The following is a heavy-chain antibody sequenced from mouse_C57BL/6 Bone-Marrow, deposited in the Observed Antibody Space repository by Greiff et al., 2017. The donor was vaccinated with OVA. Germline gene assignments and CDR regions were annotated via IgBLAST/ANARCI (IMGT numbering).Heavy chain of an antibody. CDR3: AGGNYFSWFAY. V-gene: IGHV1-81*01. CDR2: IYPRSGNT. Sequence: QVQLQQSGAELARPGASVKLSCKASGYTFTSYGISWVKQRTGQGLEWIGEIYPRSGNTYYNEKFKGKATLTADKSSSRAYMELRSLTSEDSAVYFCAGGNYFSWFAYWGQGTLVTVSA. D-gene: IGHD2-1*01. J-gene: IGHJ3*01. CDR1: GYTFTSYG.